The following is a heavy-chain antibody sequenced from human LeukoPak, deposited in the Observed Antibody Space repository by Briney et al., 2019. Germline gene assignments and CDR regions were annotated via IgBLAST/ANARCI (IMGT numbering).Heavy chain of an antibody. J-gene: IGHJ3*02. D-gene: IGHD3-22*01. V-gene: IGHV4-59*08. Sequence: KRPETLCLTCTVSGGSINSYYWTWIRQPPGKGLAWIGYIYYSGSTKYNPSLKSRDTISEDTSKNQCSLKLRSVTAADTAVYYCARRRYYYDSTGYFYKNKTAFDIWGQATRITVSS. CDR1: GGSINSYY. CDR2: IYYSGST. CDR3: ARRRYYYDSTGYFYKNKTAFDI.